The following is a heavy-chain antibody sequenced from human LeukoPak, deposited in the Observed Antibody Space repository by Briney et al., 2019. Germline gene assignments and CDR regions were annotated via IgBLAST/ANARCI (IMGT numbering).Heavy chain of an antibody. Sequence: ASVKVSCKVSGYTLTELSMHWVRQAPGKGLEWMGGFDPEDGETIYAQKFQGRVTMTEDTSTDTAYMELSSLRSEDTAVYYCANCRGYRNWFDPWGQGTLVTVSS. CDR2: FDPEDGET. CDR3: ANCRGYRNWFDP. D-gene: IGHD3-10*01. V-gene: IGHV1-24*01. J-gene: IGHJ5*02. CDR1: GYTLTELS.